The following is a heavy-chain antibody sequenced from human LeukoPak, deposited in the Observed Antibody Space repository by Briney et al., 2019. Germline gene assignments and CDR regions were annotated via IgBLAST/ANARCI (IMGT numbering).Heavy chain of an antibody. J-gene: IGHJ4*02. CDR2: ISPSVNTI. V-gene: IGHV3-48*03. Sequence: GGSLRLSCAASGFTFSSYEMNWVRQAPGKGLEWVSYISPSVNTIYYADSVRGRFTISRDNAKNSLYLQMNSLRAEDTAVYYCARGGDSRTYYVHYWGQGTLVTVSS. CDR1: GFTFSSYE. D-gene: IGHD3-22*01. CDR3: ARGGDSRTYYVHY.